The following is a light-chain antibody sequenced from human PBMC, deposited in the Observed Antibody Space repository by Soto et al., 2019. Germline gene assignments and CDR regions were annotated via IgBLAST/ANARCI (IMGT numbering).Light chain of an antibody. J-gene: IGKJ1*01. CDR1: QGISSC. Sequence: DIQMTQSPSAVSASVGDRVTLTCRASQGISSCLAWYQQKPGKAPKLLIYGASSLQSGVPSRFSGSGSGTDFTLTISSLQPEDFATYYCLQSNSFPRTFGQGTKVEIK. V-gene: IGKV1-12*01. CDR3: LQSNSFPRT. CDR2: GAS.